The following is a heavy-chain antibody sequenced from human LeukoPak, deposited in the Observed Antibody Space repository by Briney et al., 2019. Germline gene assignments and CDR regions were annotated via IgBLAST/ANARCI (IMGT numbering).Heavy chain of an antibody. V-gene: IGHV3-23*01. CDR2: ISGSGGST. CDR1: GFTFSSYA. Sequence: GGSLRLSCAASGFTFSSYAMSWVRQAPGKGLEWVSAISGSGGSTYYADSVKGRFTISRDDAKNSLYLQMNSLRAEDTAVYYCAREYPMVRGVYYWGQGTLVTVSS. J-gene: IGHJ4*02. CDR3: AREYPMVRGVYY. D-gene: IGHD3-10*01.